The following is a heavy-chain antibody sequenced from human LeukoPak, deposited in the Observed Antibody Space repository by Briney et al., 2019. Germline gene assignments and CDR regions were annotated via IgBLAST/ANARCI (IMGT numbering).Heavy chain of an antibody. CDR1: GGSINNYY. D-gene: IGHD6-25*01. J-gene: IGHJ4*02. CDR3: ARLAKYSSGLD. Sequence: SETLSLTCTVSGGSINNYYWSWIRQPPGKGLEWIGQAFYAGTTKYNPSLKSRVTISIDTSKNQFPLKVTSVTAADTAVYYCARLAKYSSGLDWGQGTLVTVSS. V-gene: IGHV4-59*08. CDR2: AFYAGTT.